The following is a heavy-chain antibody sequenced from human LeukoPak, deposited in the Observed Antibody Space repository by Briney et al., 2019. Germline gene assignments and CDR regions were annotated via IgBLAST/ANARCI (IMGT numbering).Heavy chain of an antibody. Sequence: SETLSLTCTVSGGSISSSSYYWGWSRQPPGKGLEWIGSIYYSGSTYYNPSLKSRVTISVDTSKNQFSLKLSSVTAAGTAVYYCATQLYSSSWGYWFDPWGQGTLVTVSS. CDR1: GGSISSSSYY. CDR2: IYYSGST. J-gene: IGHJ5*02. CDR3: ATQLYSSSWGYWFDP. V-gene: IGHV4-39*01. D-gene: IGHD6-6*01.